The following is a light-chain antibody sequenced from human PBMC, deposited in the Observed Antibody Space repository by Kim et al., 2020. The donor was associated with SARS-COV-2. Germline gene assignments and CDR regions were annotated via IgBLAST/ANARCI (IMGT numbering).Light chain of an antibody. CDR2: GKN. Sequence: SSELTQDPAVSVALGQTVRITCQGDSLRSYYASWYQQKPGQAPVLVIYGKNNRPSGIPDRLSGSSSGNTASLTITGAQAEDEADYYCNSRDSSGNHLRVF. CDR1: SLRSYY. J-gene: IGLJ2*01. CDR3: NSRDSSGNHLRV. V-gene: IGLV3-19*01.